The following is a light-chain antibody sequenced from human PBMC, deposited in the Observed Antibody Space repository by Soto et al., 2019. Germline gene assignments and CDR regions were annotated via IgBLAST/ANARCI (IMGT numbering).Light chain of an antibody. CDR1: SSDVGGYNY. J-gene: IGLJ1*01. V-gene: IGLV2-14*01. Sequence: QSVLTQPASVSGSPGQSITISCTGTSSDVGGYNYVSWYQQHPGKVPKLMIYEVSNRPSGVSNRFSGSKSGNTASLTTSGLQADDEADYYCSSYSSSTTPLVFGAGTEVTVL. CDR3: SSYSSSTTPLV. CDR2: EVS.